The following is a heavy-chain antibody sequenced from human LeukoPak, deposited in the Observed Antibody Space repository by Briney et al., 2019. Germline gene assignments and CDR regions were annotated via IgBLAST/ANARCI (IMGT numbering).Heavy chain of an antibody. D-gene: IGHD4-23*01. V-gene: IGHV3-23*01. CDR1: GFTFSSYA. J-gene: IGHJ4*02. CDR2: ISGSGGST. Sequence: GGSLRLSCAASGFTFSSYAMSWVRQAPGKGLEWVSAISGSGGSTYYADSVKDRFTISRDNSKNTLYLQMNSLRVEDTAVYYCTRDAPAGGKLDSWGQGTLVTVSS. CDR3: TRDAPAGGKLDS.